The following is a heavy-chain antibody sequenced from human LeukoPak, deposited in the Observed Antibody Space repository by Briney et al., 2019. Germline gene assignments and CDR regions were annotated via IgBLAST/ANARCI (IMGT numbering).Heavy chain of an antibody. V-gene: IGHV1-46*01. CDR2: INPNGGST. CDR3: TRGARRSASGDYFDY. CDR1: GYTFTTDY. D-gene: IGHD6-25*01. Sequence: ASVKVSCKASGYTFTTDYIHWVRQAPGQGLEWMGIINPNGGSTSYAQKFQGRVTMTRDMSTSTVYMELSSLRSEDTAVYYCTRGARRSASGDYFDYWGQGTLVTVSS. J-gene: IGHJ4*02.